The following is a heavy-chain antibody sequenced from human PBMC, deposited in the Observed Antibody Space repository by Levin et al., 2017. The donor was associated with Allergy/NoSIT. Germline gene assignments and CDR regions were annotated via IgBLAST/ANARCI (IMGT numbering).Heavy chain of an antibody. Sequence: GESLKISCAASGFTFSSYGMHWVRQAPGKGLEWVAVIWYDGSNKYYADSVKGRFTISRDNSKNKLYMQMNSLRAEDTAVYYCARESGGGYTFFDYWGQGTLVTVSS. J-gene: IGHJ4*02. V-gene: IGHV3-33*01. D-gene: IGHD3-16*01. CDR3: ARESGGGYTFFDY. CDR1: GFTFSSYG. CDR2: IWYDGSNK.